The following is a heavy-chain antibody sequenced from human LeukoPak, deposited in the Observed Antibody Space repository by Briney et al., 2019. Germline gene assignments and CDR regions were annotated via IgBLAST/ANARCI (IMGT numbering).Heavy chain of an antibody. Sequence: SETLSLTCTVSGYSISSGYYWGWIRQPPGKGLEWIGSIYHSGSTYYNPSLKSRVTISVDTSKNQFSLKLSSVTAADTAVCYCARTVKMAIDYWGQGTLVTVSS. V-gene: IGHV4-38-2*02. CDR2: IYHSGST. J-gene: IGHJ4*02. CDR3: ARTVKMAIDY. D-gene: IGHD5-24*01. CDR1: GYSISSGYY.